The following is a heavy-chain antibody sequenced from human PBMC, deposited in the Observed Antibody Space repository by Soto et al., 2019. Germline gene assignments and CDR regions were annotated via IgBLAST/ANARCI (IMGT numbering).Heavy chain of an antibody. J-gene: IGHJ5*02. Sequence: GESLKISCKGSGYRFTSFWIGWVRQMPGKGLEWLGIIYPGDADIRYTPSFQGQVTMSADKSISTAYLQWSSLKASDTAIYYCARGIELARIGWFAPWGQGTPVTVSS. CDR3: ARGIELARIGWFAP. CDR1: GYRFTSFW. CDR2: IYPGDADI. V-gene: IGHV5-51*01. D-gene: IGHD5-12*01.